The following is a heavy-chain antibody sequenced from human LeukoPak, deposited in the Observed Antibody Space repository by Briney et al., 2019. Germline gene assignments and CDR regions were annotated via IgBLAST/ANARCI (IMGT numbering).Heavy chain of an antibody. V-gene: IGHV3-7*01. J-gene: IGHJ4*02. CDR3: ARRENFDY. CDR1: GFGFSSHW. CDR2: IQPDGSEQ. Sequence: GGSLRLSCAASGFGFSSHWMSWVRQAPGKGLEWVGNIQPDGSEQYPVDSVKGRFTISRDNARNSMFLQMNSLRVEDTAVYYCARRENFDYWGQGTLVTVSS.